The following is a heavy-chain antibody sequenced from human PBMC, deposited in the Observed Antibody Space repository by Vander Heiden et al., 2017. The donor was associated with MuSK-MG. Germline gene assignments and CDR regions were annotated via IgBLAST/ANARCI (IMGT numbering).Heavy chain of an antibody. J-gene: IGHJ3*02. V-gene: IGHV3-21*02. D-gene: IGHD3-22*01. CDR3: AREMFFYDTSGHYMDAFDI. Sequence: EVQLMESGGGLVKPGGSLRLSCAVSGFTFSRYSMNWVRQAPGKGLEWVSSIDGSSTYIYYADSVKGRFTISRDNAKNSLYLQMNSLRVDDTAVYFCAREMFFYDTSGHYMDAFDIWGPGTMVTVSS. CDR1: GFTFSRYS. CDR2: IDGSSTYI.